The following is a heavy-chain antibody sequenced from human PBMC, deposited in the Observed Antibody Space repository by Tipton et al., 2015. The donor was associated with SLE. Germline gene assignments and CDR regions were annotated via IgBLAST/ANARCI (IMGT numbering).Heavy chain of an antibody. J-gene: IGHJ4*02. CDR3: ARTGYGGSFDY. CDR2: IETSGDT. D-gene: IGHD2-15*01. V-gene: IGHV3-13*01. Sequence: GSLRLSCAASGFSFSSFDMHWVRQFIGKGLEWVSGIETSGDTNYADSVKGRFTISRQIAKNSLFLQLNSLRAGDTAVYYCARTGYGGSFDYWGRGTLVTVSA. CDR1: GFSFSSFD.